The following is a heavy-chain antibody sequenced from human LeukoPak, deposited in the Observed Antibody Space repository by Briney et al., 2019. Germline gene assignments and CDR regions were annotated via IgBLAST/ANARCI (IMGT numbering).Heavy chain of an antibody. Sequence: PSETLSLTCAVYGGSFSGYYWSWIRQPPGKGLEWIGEINHSGSTNYNPSLKSRVTISVDTPKNQFSLKLSSVTAADTAVYYCARRRSGISGGSCFDYWGQGTLVTVSS. CDR1: GGSFSGYY. CDR3: ARRRSGISGGSCFDY. CDR2: INHSGST. J-gene: IGHJ4*02. D-gene: IGHD2-15*01. V-gene: IGHV4-34*01.